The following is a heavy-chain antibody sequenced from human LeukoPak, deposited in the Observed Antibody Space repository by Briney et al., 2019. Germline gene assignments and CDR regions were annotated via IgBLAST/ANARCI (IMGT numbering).Heavy chain of an antibody. Sequence: ASVKVSCKASGYTFTSYDINWVRQATGQGLELMGWMNPNSGNTGYAQKFQGRVTMTRNTSISTAYMELSSLRSEDTAVYYCARGLGYCSSTSCYNGDDYWGQGTLVTVSS. J-gene: IGHJ4*02. V-gene: IGHV1-8*01. D-gene: IGHD2-2*02. CDR3: ARGLGYCSSTSCYNGDDY. CDR1: GYTFTSYD. CDR2: MNPNSGNT.